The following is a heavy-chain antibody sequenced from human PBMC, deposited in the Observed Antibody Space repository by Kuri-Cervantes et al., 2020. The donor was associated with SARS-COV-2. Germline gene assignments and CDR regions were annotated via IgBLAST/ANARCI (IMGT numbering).Heavy chain of an antibody. CDR2: ISGSGGST. CDR3: AKSLATPPWSLDY. J-gene: IGHJ4*02. Sequence: GESLKISCAASGFTFSSYAMSWVRQAPGKGLEWVSAISGSGGSTYYADSVKGRFTISRDNSKNTLYLQMNSLRAVDTAVYYCAKSLATPPWSLDYWGQGTLVTVSS. D-gene: IGHD2-8*02. V-gene: IGHV3-23*01. CDR1: GFTFSSYA.